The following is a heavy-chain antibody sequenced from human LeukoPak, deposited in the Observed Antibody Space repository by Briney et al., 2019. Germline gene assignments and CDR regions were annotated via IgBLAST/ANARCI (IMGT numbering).Heavy chain of an antibody. D-gene: IGHD2/OR15-2a*01. CDR3: AGHHPRNTVDF. Sequence: SETLSLTCTVSGGSISSYYWSWIRQPPGKGLEWIAYISDIGSINYIPSLKSRVTISLDTSKNQFSLKLSSVTAADTAVYYCAGHHPRNTVDFWGQGTLVTVSS. CDR2: ISDIGSI. CDR1: GGSISSYY. J-gene: IGHJ4*02. V-gene: IGHV4-59*08.